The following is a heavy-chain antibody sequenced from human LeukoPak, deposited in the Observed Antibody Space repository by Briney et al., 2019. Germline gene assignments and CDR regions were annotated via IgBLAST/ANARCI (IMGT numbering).Heavy chain of an antibody. D-gene: IGHD5-18*01. J-gene: IGHJ6*03. CDR1: GYIFTGYY. V-gene: IGHV1-2*02. Sequence: ASVKVSCKASGYIFTGYYMHWVRQAPGQGLEWMGWINPNSGDTNYAQKFQGRVTMTRDTSISTAYMELSRLRSDDTAVYYCARGNSYGKYYYYYMDVWGKGTTVTVSS. CDR3: ARGNSYGKYYYYYMDV. CDR2: INPNSGDT.